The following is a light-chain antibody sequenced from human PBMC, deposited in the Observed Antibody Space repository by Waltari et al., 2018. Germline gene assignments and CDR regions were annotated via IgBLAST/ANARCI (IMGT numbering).Light chain of an antibody. Sequence: PGKTATISCRTSQSVSSKLAWYQQKPGQAPRLPIYGASSRATGIPDRFSGSGSGTDFTLTISSLEPEDFAVYYCQETSNLSRTFGQGTKVEIK. J-gene: IGKJ1*01. CDR3: QETSNLSRT. V-gene: IGKV3D-15*02. CDR1: QSVSSK. CDR2: GAS.